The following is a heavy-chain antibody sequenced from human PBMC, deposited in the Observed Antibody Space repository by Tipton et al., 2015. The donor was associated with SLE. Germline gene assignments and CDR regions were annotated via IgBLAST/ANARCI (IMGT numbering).Heavy chain of an antibody. D-gene: IGHD3-10*01. V-gene: IGHV3-7*01. J-gene: IGHJ4*02. CDR3: ARMEWGGPFDY. CDR1: GFTFSSYW. Sequence: SLRLSCAASGFTFSSYWMSWVRQAPGKELEWVANIKEDGSEKNYVDSVKGRFTISRDNAENSLDLQMNSLRAEDTAVYYCARMEWGGPFDYWGQGTLVTVSS. CDR2: IKEDGSEK.